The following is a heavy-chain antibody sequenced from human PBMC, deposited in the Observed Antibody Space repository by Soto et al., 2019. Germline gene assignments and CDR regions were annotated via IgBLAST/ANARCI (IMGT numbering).Heavy chain of an antibody. CDR1: GYTFTSYY. V-gene: IGHV1-46*03. J-gene: IGHJ6*02. CDR3: ARSGYGVYYYYYGMDV. CDR2: INPSGGST. D-gene: IGHD5-12*01. Sequence: ASVKVSCQASGYTFTSYYMHWVRQAPGQGLEWMGIINPSGGSTSYAQKFQGRVTMTRDTSTSTVYMELSSLRSEDTAVYYCARSGYGVYYYYYGMDVWGQGTTVTVSS.